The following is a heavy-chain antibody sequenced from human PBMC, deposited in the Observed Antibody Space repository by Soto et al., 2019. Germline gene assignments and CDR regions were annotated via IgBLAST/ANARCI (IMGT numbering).Heavy chain of an antibody. D-gene: IGHD2-21*01. V-gene: IGHV4-31*03. CDR1: GGSISSGGYY. CDR2: IYYSGST. J-gene: IGHJ6*02. Sequence: QVQLQESGPGLVKPSQTLSLTCTVSGGSISSGGYYWSWIRQHPGKGLEWIGYIYYSGSTYYNPSLKSRVTISVDTSKNPFSLTLSSVTAAATAVYYCAASCVGCGGFNYYGMDVWGQGTTVTVSS. CDR3: AASCVGCGGFNYYGMDV.